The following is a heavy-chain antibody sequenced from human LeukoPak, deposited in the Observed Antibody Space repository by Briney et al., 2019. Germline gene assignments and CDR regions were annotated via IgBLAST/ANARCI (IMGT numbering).Heavy chain of an antibody. CDR1: GLTFSSYA. J-gene: IGHJ4*02. CDR3: AKDPVVVAATHDY. CDR2: ISGSGGST. Sequence: GGSLRLSCAVSGLTFSSYAMSWVRQAPGKGLEWVSAISGSGGSTYYADSVKGRFTISRDNSENTLYLQMNSLRAEDTAVYYCAKDPVVVAATHDYWGQGTLVTVSS. V-gene: IGHV3-23*01. D-gene: IGHD2-15*01.